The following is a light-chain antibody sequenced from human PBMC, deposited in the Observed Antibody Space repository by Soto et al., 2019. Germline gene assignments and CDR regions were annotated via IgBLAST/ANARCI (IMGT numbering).Light chain of an antibody. Sequence: QSALTHPRSVSGSPGQSVTISCTGTSSNVGAYNFVSWYQHHPGKVPQLLIYDVIKRPSGVPDRFSGSKSGNTASLTISGLQAEDEADYYCCSYAGSYTLIFGEGTKLTVL. CDR1: SSNVGAYNF. J-gene: IGLJ2*01. CDR3: CSYAGSYTLI. CDR2: DVI. V-gene: IGLV2-11*01.